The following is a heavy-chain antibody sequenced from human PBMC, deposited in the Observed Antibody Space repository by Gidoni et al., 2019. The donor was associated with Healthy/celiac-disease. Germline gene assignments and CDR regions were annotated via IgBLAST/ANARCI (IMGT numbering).Heavy chain of an antibody. Sequence: QVQLVPSGAEVKKPGASVKVSCKASGYTSTGYYMHWVRQAPGQGLEWMGRINPNSGGTNYAQKFQGRVTMTRDTSISTAYMELSRLRSDDTAVYYCARDFDFWSGPQQHHYGMDVWGQGTTVTVSS. J-gene: IGHJ6*02. CDR1: GYTSTGYY. CDR3: ARDFDFWSGPQQHHYGMDV. D-gene: IGHD3-3*01. CDR2: INPNSGGT. V-gene: IGHV1-2*06.